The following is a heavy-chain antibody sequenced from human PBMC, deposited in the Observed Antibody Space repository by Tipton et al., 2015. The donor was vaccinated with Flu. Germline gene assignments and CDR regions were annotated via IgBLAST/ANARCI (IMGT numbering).Heavy chain of an antibody. Sequence: TLSLTCTVSGGSISSSSYYWGWIRQPPGKGLEWIGTIYTSGSTNYNASLKSRVTMSVDTSKKQFSLKLSSVTVADTAVYYCARDYLLGELSFFDNWGQGTLVTVTS. CDR1: GGSISSSSYY. V-gene: IGHV4-39*07. J-gene: IGHJ4*02. CDR2: IYTSGST. CDR3: ARDYLLGELSFFDN. D-gene: IGHD3-16*02.